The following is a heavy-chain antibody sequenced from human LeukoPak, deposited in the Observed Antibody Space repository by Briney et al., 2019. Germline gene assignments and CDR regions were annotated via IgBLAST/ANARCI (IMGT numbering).Heavy chain of an antibody. J-gene: IGHJ4*02. CDR1: GFTFSSYW. CDR2: INSDGSST. CDR3: AKGFVEPRPHYFDY. V-gene: IGHV3-74*01. D-gene: IGHD6-6*01. Sequence: GGSLRLSCAASGFTFSSYWMHWVRQAPGKGLVWVSRINSDGSSTSYADSVKGRFTISRDNAKNTLYLQMNSLSADDTDIYYCAKGFVEPRPHYFDYWGQGTLVTVSS.